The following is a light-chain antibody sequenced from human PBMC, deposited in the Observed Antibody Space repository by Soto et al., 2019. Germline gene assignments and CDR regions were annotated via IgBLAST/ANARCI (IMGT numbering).Light chain of an antibody. CDR3: QSYDSSLSGWV. V-gene: IGLV1-40*01. J-gene: IGLJ3*02. CDR2: GNS. CDR1: SSNIGAGYD. Sequence: QSVLTQPPSVSGAPGQRVTISCTGSSSNIGAGYDVHWYQQLPGTAPKLLISGNSNRPSGVPDRFSGSKSGTSASLAITGLQGEDVADYYCQSYDSSLSGWVFGVWSKLT.